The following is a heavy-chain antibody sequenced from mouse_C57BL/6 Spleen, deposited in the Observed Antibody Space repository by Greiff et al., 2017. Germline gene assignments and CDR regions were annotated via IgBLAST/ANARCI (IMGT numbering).Heavy chain of an antibody. CDR2: IYPGNGDT. CDR1: GYTFTSDN. Sequence: LQQSGAELVRPGASVKMSCKASGYTFTSDNMHWVKQTPRQGLEWIGAIYPGNGDTSYNQKFKGKATLTVDKSSSTAYMQLSSLTSEDSAVYFCAKGSYDYDWFAYWGQGTLVTVSA. J-gene: IGHJ3*01. D-gene: IGHD2-4*01. CDR3: AKGSYDYDWFAY. V-gene: IGHV1-12*01.